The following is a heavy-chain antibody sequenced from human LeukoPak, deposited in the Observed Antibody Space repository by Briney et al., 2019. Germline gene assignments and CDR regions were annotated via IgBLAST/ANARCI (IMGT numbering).Heavy chain of an antibody. V-gene: IGHV4-59*12. Sequence: SETLSLTCTVSGGSISSYYWSWIRQSPGKGLECIGYIHYTGSTNYNPSLKSRVTISVDTSKNQFSLKLSSVTAADTAVYYCAREKAAYGSGCDVWGKGTTVTVSS. CDR2: IHYTGST. CDR3: AREKAAYGSGCDV. J-gene: IGHJ6*04. D-gene: IGHD3-10*01. CDR1: GGSISSYY.